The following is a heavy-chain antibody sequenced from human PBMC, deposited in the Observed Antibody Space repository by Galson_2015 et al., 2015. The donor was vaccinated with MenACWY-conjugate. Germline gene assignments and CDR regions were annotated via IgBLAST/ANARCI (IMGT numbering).Heavy chain of an antibody. CDR3: ARDKTPQQGIKNWFHP. J-gene: IGHJ5*02. CDR2: TYYTSKWYS. Sequence: CAISGDSVSSKKAAWNWIRQSPSGGLEWLGRTYYTSKWYSDYAAPVQSRITISPDTSKNQFSLHLNSVTPEDTAVYYCARDKTPQQGIKNWFHPRGQGTLVIVSS. D-gene: IGHD7-27*01. V-gene: IGHV6-1*01. CDR1: GDSVSSKKAA.